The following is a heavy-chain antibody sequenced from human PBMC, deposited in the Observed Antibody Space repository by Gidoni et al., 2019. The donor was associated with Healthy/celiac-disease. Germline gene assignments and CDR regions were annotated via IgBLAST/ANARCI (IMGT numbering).Heavy chain of an antibody. D-gene: IGHD3-3*01. CDR3: ARAPPSNYDFWSGSAY. CDR2: ISAYNGNT. Sequence: QVQLVQSGAEVKKPGAPVKVSCKASGYTFTSSGISWVRQAPGQGLEWMGWISAYNGNTNYAQKLQGRVTMTTDTSTSTAYMELRSLRSDDTAVYYCARAPPSNYDFWSGSAYWGQGTLVTVSS. V-gene: IGHV1-18*04. J-gene: IGHJ4*02. CDR1: GYTFTSSG.